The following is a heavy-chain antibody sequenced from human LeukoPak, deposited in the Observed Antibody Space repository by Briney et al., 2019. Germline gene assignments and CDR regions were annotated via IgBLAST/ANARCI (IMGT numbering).Heavy chain of an antibody. CDR3: ARDPPITMIVVGGVSAFDI. J-gene: IGHJ3*02. CDR2: ISSSSSYI. D-gene: IGHD3-22*01. Sequence: GGSLRLSCAASGFTFSSYSMNWVRQAPGKGLECVSSISSSSSYIYYADSVKGRFTISRDNAKNSLYLQMNSLRAEDTAVYYCARDPPITMIVVGGVSAFDIWGQGTMVTVSS. V-gene: IGHV3-21*01. CDR1: GFTFSSYS.